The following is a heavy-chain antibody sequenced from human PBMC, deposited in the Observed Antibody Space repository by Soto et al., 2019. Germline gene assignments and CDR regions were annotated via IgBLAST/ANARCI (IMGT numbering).Heavy chain of an antibody. CDR1: GFTFTSYA. CDR2: ISGSGSNT. D-gene: IGHD1-26*01. J-gene: IGHJ4*02. CDR3: ARDRATFAY. V-gene: IGHV3-23*01. Sequence: GGSLRLSCAASGFTFTSYAMSWVRLTPGKGLEWVSAISGSGSNTFYADSVRGRFTISRDNSKNTVFLQMNNLRAEDTAAYFCARDRATFAYWGQGTRVTVSS.